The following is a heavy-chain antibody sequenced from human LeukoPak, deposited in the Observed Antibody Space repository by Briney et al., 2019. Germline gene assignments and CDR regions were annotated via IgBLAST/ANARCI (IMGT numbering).Heavy chain of an antibody. V-gene: IGHV1-18*01. CDR3: AKDICSSTGCHEFDY. CDR2: ISAYNGNT. D-gene: IGHD2-2*01. CDR1: GYTFTSYG. J-gene: IGHJ4*02. Sequence: ASVKVSCKASGYTFTSYGISWVRQAPGQGLEWMGWISAYNGNTNYAQKLQGRVTMTTDTSTSTAYMELRSLRPEDTALYYCAKDICSSTGCHEFDYWGQGTLVTVSS.